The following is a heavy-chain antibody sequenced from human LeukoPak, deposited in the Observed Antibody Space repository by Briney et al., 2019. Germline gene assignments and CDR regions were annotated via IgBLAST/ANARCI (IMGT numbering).Heavy chain of an antibody. CDR2: ISAHNGDT. Sequence: GASVKVSCTASGFTFTNYGISWLRQAPGQGLEWMGWISAHNGDTKYAQKLQGRVTMTTDTSTSTAYMELRSLTSDDTAVYYCARDFSNTSGFKVVVDYWGQGTLVTVSS. CDR1: GFTFTNYG. D-gene: IGHD3-22*01. CDR3: ARDFSNTSGFKVVVDY. J-gene: IGHJ4*02. V-gene: IGHV1-18*01.